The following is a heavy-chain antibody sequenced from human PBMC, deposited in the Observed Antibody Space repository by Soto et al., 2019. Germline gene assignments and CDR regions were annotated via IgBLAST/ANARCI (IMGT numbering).Heavy chain of an antibody. CDR3: ARGGGFCGADCYKGGNDY. Sequence: PRLSCAAAGFIFSPYTMHWVRQTPGKGLEWVAVISYDGNDKYYADSVKGRFTIPRDNSKNTLYLQMNSLRAEDTALYYCARGGGFCGADCYKGGNDYWVHTPLATVSS. J-gene: IGHJ4*01. CDR1: GFIFSPYT. CDR2: ISYDGNDK. D-gene: IGHD2-21*02. V-gene: IGHV3-30-3*01.